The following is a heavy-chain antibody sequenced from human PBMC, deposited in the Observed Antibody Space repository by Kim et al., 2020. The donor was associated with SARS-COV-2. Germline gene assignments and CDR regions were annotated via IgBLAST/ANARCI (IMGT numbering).Heavy chain of an antibody. CDR1: GGSISSSSYY. J-gene: IGHJ6*02. CDR3: ARLGYVTDYGMDV. CDR2: IYYSGST. Sequence: SETLSLTCTVSGGSISSSSYYWGWIRQPPGKGLEWIGSIYYSGSTYYNPSLKSRVTISVDTSKNQFSLKLSSVTAADTAVYYCARLGYVTDYGMDVWGQGTTVTVSS. V-gene: IGHV4-39*01. D-gene: IGHD2-8*01.